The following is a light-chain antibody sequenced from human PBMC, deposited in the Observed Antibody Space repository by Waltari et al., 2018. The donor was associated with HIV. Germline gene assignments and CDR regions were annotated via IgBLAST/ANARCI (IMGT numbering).Light chain of an antibody. CDR2: GTS. CDR1: QSVTSSY. J-gene: IGKJ2*01. Sequence: ELVLTQSPGTLSLSPGDRATLSCRASQSVTSSYLAWYQQTPGQTPRLLIYGTSNRATGIPDRFSGSGSGTDFTLTISRLDPEDFAVYYCQQYGSSSYTFGQGTKLEIK. V-gene: IGKV3-20*01. CDR3: QQYGSSSYT.